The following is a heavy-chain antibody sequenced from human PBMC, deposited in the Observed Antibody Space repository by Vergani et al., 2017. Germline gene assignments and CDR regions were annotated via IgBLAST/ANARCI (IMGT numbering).Heavy chain of an antibody. CDR1: GGTFSSYA. CDR2: IIPILGIA. D-gene: IGHD6-19*01. J-gene: IGHJ5*02. CDR3: AALSSGWYMAEDWFDP. V-gene: IGHV1-69*09. Sequence: QVQLVQSGHEVKKPGSSVKVSCKASGGTFSSYAISWVRQAPGQGLEWMGRIIPILGIANYAQKFQGRVTITADKSTSTAYMELSSLRSEDTAVYYCAALSSGWYMAEDWFDPWGQGTLVTVSS.